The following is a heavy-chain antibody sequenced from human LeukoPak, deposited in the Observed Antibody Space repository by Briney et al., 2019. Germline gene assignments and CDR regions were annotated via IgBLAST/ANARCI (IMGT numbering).Heavy chain of an antibody. V-gene: IGHV3-48*01. CDR3: ARGCSSTSCYGNWFDP. Sequence: SGGSLRLSCAASGFTFSSYWMSWVRQAPGKGLEWVSYISSSSSTIYYADSVKGRFTISRDNAKNSLYLQMNSLRAEDTAVYYCARGCSSTSCYGNWFDPWGQGTLVTVSS. CDR1: GFTFSSYW. CDR2: ISSSSSTI. J-gene: IGHJ5*02. D-gene: IGHD2-2*01.